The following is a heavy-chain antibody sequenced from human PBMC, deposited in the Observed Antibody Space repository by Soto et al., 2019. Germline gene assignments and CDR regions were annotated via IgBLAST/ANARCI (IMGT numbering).Heavy chain of an antibody. J-gene: IGHJ5*02. Sequence: PSETLSLTCNVSGGSVSSGGYYWSWIRQHPGKGLEWIGYIHYSGSTYYNPSLKSRVTMSIDTSKNLFSPNLSSVTAADTAVYYCARAGGAGSGHDWFDPWGQGTLVTVSS. CDR1: GGSVSSGGYY. V-gene: IGHV4-31*03. CDR2: IHYSGST. D-gene: IGHD6-13*01. CDR3: ARAGGAGSGHDWFDP.